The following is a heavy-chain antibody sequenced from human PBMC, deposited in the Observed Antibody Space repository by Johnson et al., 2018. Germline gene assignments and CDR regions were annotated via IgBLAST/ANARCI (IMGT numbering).Heavy chain of an antibody. V-gene: IGHV3-53*01. J-gene: IGHJ3*02. CDR1: GFTVSSNY. Sequence: VQLVQSGGGLIQPGGSLKLSCAASGFTVSSNYMSWVRHAPGKGLEWASDIYTGGSTYYADSVKGRFTISSDNSKNTLYLQMNSLRAEDTAVYYCVREVISETGGAFDIWGQGTMVTVSS. D-gene: IGHD7-27*01. CDR2: IYTGGST. CDR3: VREVISETGGAFDI.